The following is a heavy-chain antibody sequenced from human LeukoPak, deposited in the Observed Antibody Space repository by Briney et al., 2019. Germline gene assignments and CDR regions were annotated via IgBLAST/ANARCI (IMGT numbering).Heavy chain of an antibody. CDR1: GFTFSNSW. Sequence: PGGSLRLSCAASGFTFSNSWMSWVRQAPGKGLEWVSYISGSGASLNYADSVKGRFTISRDNAKNSLYLQMNSLRAEDTAIYFCAREPLSGPRRRTFFDCWGQGTLVTVSS. J-gene: IGHJ4*02. CDR3: AREPLSGPRRRTFFDC. CDR2: ISGSGASL. D-gene: IGHD3-16*01. V-gene: IGHV3-48*04.